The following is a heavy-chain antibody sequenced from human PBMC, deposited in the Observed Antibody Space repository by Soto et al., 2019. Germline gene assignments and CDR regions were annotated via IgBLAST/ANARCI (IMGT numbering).Heavy chain of an antibody. CDR1: GFTFSSYA. V-gene: IGHV3-23*01. J-gene: IGHJ4*02. Sequence: EVQLLESGGGLVQPGGSLRLSCAASGFTFSSYAMSWVRQAPGKGLEWVSAISGSGGSTYYADSVKGRFTISRDNSKNTLYLQMNSLRAEDTAVYYCAKDPSSLGGLRLEELSFPYFDYWGQGTLVTVSS. CDR2: ISGSGGST. CDR3: AKDPSSLGGLRLEELSFPYFDY. D-gene: IGHD3-16*02.